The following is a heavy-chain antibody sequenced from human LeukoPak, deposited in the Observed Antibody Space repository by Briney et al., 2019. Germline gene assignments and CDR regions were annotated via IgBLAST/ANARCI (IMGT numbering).Heavy chain of an antibody. Sequence: GGSLRLSCAASGFTFSSYSMNWVRQAPGKGLEWVSSISSSSSYIYYADSVKGRFTISRDNAKNSLYLQMNSLRAEDTAVYYCARDYYDSSGYYPEAFDIWGQGTMVTVSS. D-gene: IGHD3-22*01. CDR3: ARDYYDSSGYYPEAFDI. CDR1: GFTFSSYS. J-gene: IGHJ3*02. V-gene: IGHV3-21*01. CDR2: ISSSSSYI.